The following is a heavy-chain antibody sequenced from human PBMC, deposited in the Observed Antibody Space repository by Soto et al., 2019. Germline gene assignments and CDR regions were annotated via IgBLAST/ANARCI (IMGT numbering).Heavy chain of an antibody. J-gene: IGHJ5*02. D-gene: IGHD4-17*01. CDR1: GFIFDDYA. CDR3: TRAGSLYGVASS. Sequence: EVQLVESGGGLVRPGGSLRLSCAASGFIFDDYAMHWVRQAPGKGLEWVSGISWNSDSIGYADSVKGRFTISRDNAKNSLYLQMNSLRAEDTAVYYCTRAGSLYGVASSWGQGTLVTVSS. V-gene: IGHV3-9*01. CDR2: ISWNSDSI.